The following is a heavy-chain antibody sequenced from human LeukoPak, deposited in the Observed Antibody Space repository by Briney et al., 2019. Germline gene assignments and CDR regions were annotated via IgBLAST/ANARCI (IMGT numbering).Heavy chain of an antibody. J-gene: IGHJ4*02. CDR1: GFTFSSYG. V-gene: IGHV3-33*01. D-gene: IGHD6-19*01. Sequence: PGRSLRLSCAASGFTFSSYGMHWVRQAPGKGLEWVAVIWYDGSNKYYADSVKGRFTISRDNSKNTLYLQMNSLRAEDTAVYYCARGQWLVHRTAEFDYWGQGTLVTVSS. CDR2: IWYDGSNK. CDR3: ARGQWLVHRTAEFDY.